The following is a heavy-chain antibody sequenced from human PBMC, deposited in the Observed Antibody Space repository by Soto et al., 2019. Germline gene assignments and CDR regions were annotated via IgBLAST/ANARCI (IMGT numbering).Heavy chain of an antibody. V-gene: IGHV3-21*01. CDR3: ARDKQEGAAPVDY. CDR1: GFTFSSYS. J-gene: IGHJ4*02. D-gene: IGHD1-26*01. CDR2: ISSSSSYI. Sequence: EGSLRLSCAASGFTFSSYSMNWVRQAPGKGLEWVSSISSSSSYIYYADSVEGRFTISRDNAKNSLYLQMNSLRAEDTAVYYCARDKQEGAAPVDYWGQGTLVTVSS.